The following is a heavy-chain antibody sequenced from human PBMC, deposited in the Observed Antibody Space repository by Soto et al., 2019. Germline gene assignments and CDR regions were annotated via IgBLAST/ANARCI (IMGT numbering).Heavy chain of an antibody. D-gene: IGHD3-3*01. V-gene: IGHV1-18*04. CDR1: GYTFTSYG. J-gene: IGHJ4*02. CDR2: ISAYNGNT. Sequence: ASVKVSCKASGYTFTSYGISWVRQAPGQGLEWMGWISAYNGNTNYAQKLQGRVTMTTDTSTSTAYMELRSLRSDDTAVYYCARVGYDFWSGYISDYFDYWGQGTRVTVSS. CDR3: ARVGYDFWSGYISDYFDY.